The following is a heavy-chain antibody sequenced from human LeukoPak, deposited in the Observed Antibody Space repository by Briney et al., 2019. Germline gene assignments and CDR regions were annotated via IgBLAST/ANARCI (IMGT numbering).Heavy chain of an antibody. CDR2: IYYSGST. J-gene: IGHJ3*02. CDR3: ARGPYSYDSSGAFDI. CDR1: GGSISSYY. D-gene: IGHD3-22*01. V-gene: IGHV4-59*08. Sequence: SETLSLTCTASGGSISSYYWSWIRQPPGKGLEWIGYIYYSGSTNYNPSLKSRVTISVDTSKTQFSLKLSYVTAADTAVYFCARGPYSYDSSGAFDIWGQGTMVTVSS.